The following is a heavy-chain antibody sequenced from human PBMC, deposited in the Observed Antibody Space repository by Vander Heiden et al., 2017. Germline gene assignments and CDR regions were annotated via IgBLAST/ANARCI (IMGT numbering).Heavy chain of an antibody. CDR3: AREHSSWTTNWFDP. V-gene: IGHV4-34*01. CDR1: GGSFSGYY. CDR2: INHSGST. D-gene: IGHD6-19*01. J-gene: IGHJ5*02. Sequence: QVQLQQWGAGLLKPSETLSLTCAVYGGSFSGYYWSWIRQPPGKGLEWMGEINHSGSTNYNPSLKSRVTISVDTSKNQFSLKLSSVTAADTAVYYCAREHSSWTTNWFDPWGQGTLVTVSS.